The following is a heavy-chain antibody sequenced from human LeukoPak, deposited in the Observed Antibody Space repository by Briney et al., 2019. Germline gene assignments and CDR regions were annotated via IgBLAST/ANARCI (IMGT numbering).Heavy chain of an antibody. Sequence: SETLSLICTVSGASISSYYWSWIRQPPGKGLEWIGDIYYSGSIKYNPSLKSRVTMSVDTSKNQFSLKLSSVTAADTAIYYCARVVDIVATIWFDYWGQGTLVTVSS. J-gene: IGHJ4*02. D-gene: IGHD5-12*01. CDR3: ARVVDIVATIWFDY. CDR1: GASISSYY. V-gene: IGHV4-59*01. CDR2: IYYSGSI.